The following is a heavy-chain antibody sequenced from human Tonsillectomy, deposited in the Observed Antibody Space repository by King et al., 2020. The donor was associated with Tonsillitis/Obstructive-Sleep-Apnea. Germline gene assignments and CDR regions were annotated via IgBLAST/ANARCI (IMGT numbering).Heavy chain of an antibody. D-gene: IGHD3-10*01. V-gene: IGHV4-4*02. CDR1: GGSISSPNW. J-gene: IGHJ4*02. CDR2: IYHSGTT. CDR3: ARVEGSGSYSPFDS. Sequence: VQLQESGPGLVKPSGTLSLTCAVSGGSISSPNWWSLVRQPPGKGLEWIGEIYHSGTTIYNPSLQSRVTISVDKSKNHFSLKLTSVTAADTAVYYCARVEGSGSYSPFDSWGRGTLVTVSS.